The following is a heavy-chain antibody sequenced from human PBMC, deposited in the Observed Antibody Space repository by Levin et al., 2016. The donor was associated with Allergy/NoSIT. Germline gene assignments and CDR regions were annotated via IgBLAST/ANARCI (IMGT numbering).Heavy chain of an antibody. CDR3: ARVLSWFDEGGDQGY. V-gene: IGHV3-7*03. D-gene: IGHD4-23*01. CDR1: GFILSDYY. J-gene: IGHJ4*02. CDR2: IRTDGSEK. Sequence: GGSLRLSCAASGFILSDYYMSWVRQAPGKGLEWVANIRTDGSEKYYMDSVKGRFTISRDNAKKSLSLQMNSLRAEDTAVYYCARVLSWFDEGGDQGYWGQGTLVTVSS.